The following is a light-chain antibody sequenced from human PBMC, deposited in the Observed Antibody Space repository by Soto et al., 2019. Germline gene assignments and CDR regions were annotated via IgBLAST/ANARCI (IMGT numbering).Light chain of an antibody. CDR2: AAS. CDR3: QQVKNSPPLT. CDR1: QDIGHY. J-gene: IGKJ4*01. V-gene: IGKV1-9*01. Sequence: DIQLTQSPSFLSASVGDRVTITCRASQDIGHYLAWYQQKPGKAPKLLIYAASSLHSGVPYRFSGSGSVTTFTLTISGLQPEDFATYCCQQVKNSPPLTFGGGTKVEIK.